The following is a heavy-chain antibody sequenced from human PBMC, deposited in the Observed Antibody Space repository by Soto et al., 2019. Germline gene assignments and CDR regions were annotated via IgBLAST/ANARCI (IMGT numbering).Heavy chain of an antibody. Sequence: GGSLRLSCAASGFTFDDYAMHWVRQAPGKGLEWVSGISWNSGSIGYADSVKGRFTISRDNAKNSLYPQMNSLRAEDTALYYCAKDLYSSSSVGMDVWGQGTTVTVSS. CDR3: AKDLYSSSSVGMDV. CDR2: ISWNSGSI. J-gene: IGHJ6*02. D-gene: IGHD6-6*01. V-gene: IGHV3-9*01. CDR1: GFTFDDYA.